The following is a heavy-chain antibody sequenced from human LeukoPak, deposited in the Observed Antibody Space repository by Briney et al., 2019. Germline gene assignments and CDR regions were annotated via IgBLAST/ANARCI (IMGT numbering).Heavy chain of an antibody. CDR3: AQMVRGVYYFDY. J-gene: IGHJ4*02. CDR1: GGTFSSYA. D-gene: IGHD3-10*01. Sequence: SVKVSCKASGGTFSSYAISWVRQAPGQGLEWMGGIIPIFGTASYAQKFQGRVTITTDESTSTAYMELSSLRSEDTAVYYCAQMVRGVYYFDYWGQGTLVTVSS. CDR2: IIPIFGTA. V-gene: IGHV1-69*05.